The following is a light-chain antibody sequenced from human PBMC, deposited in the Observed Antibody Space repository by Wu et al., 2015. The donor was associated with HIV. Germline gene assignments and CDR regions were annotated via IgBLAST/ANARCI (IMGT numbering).Light chain of an antibody. J-gene: IGKJ1*01. CDR2: KAS. CDR3: QHYDGFPWT. V-gene: IGKV1-5*03. Sequence: DVQMTQSPSILSASVGDRVTITCRASETISSWLAWYQQKPGKAPKLLIYKASNLISGVSSRFSGSESGTEFTLTISNLQPEDFATYYCQHYDGFPWTFGQGTKVEVK. CDR1: ETISSW.